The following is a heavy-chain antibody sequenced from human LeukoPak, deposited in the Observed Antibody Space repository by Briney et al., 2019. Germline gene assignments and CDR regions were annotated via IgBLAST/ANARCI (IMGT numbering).Heavy chain of an antibody. J-gene: IGHJ6*02. D-gene: IGHD6-19*01. CDR1: GFTVSSSP. CDR2: ISSDGNT. Sequence: PGGSLRLSCAASGFTVSSSPMNWVRLGPGKGLEWVSVISSDGNTYYADSVKGRFTISRDNSRNTLSLQMHGLRADDTAVYYCARGQEQFSSPWQWGPRRKNFYYYGMDVWGQGTTVTVSS. V-gene: IGHV3-66*01. CDR3: ARGQEQFSSPWQWGPRRKNFYYYGMDV.